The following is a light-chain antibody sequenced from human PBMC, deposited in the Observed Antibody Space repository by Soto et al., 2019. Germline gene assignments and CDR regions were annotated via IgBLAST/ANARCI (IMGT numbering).Light chain of an antibody. CDR3: CSYAGSSTYV. CDR1: SSDVGNYNL. CDR2: EGS. Sequence: QSVLTQPASVSGSPGQSITISCTGTSSDVGNYNLVSWYQQHPGKAPKLMIYEGSKRPSGVSNRFSGSKSGNTASLTISILQAEDVADYYCCSYAGSSTYVFGTGTNVTVL. V-gene: IGLV2-23*01. J-gene: IGLJ1*01.